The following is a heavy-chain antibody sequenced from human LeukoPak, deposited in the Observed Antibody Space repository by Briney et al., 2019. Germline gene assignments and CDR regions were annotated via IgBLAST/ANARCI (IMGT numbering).Heavy chain of an antibody. CDR1: GFTFDDYG. D-gene: IGHD3-9*01. Sequence: GGSLRLSCAASGFTFDDYGMSWVRQAPGKGLEWVSGINWNGGSTGYADSVKGRFTISRDNAKNSLYLQMNSLRAEDTAVYYCTYTSRLVINYWGQGTLVTVSS. J-gene: IGHJ4*02. V-gene: IGHV3-20*04. CDR2: INWNGGST. CDR3: TYTSRLVINY.